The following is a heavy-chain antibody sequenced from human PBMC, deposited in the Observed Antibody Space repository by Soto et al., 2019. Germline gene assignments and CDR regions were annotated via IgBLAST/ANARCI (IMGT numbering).Heavy chain of an antibody. J-gene: IGHJ5*02. CDR2: IYHSGST. CDR1: SGSISSSNW. D-gene: IGHD3-9*01. CDR3: XXXTXLXGYXXWXGYHNWXDP. Sequence: PSETLSLTCAVSSGSISSSNWWSWVRQPPGKGPEWIGEIYHSGSTNYNPSLKSRVTISVDKSKNQFSLKLSSVTAADTAVYYXXXXTXLXGYXXWXGYHNWXDPWXQXPXXTVXS. V-gene: IGHV4-4*02.